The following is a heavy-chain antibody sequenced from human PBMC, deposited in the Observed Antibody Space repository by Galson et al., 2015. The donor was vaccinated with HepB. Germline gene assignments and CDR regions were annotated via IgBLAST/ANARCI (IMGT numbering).Heavy chain of an antibody. CDR1: GYTFTSND. V-gene: IGHV1-8*01. D-gene: IGHD7-27*01. CDR3: VRGWNWGGFWYFDL. CDR2: MNPDSANT. J-gene: IGHJ2*01. Sequence: SCKASGYTFTSNDINWVRQATGQGLEWMGWMNPDSANTGYAQKFQGRVTMTSNTSISTAYMDLSSLTSEDTAVYYCVRGWNWGGFWYFDLWGRGTLVTVSS.